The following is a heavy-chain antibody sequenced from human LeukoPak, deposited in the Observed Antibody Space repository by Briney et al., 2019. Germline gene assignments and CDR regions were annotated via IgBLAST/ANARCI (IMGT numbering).Heavy chain of an antibody. CDR2: IKQDGSEK. J-gene: IGHJ4*02. Sequence: GGSLRLSCAASGFTFSSYWMSWVRQAPGKGLEWVANIKQDGSEKYYVDSVKGRFTISRDNAKNSLYLQMNSLRAEDTAVYHCARAPDTIFGVVKAFDYWGQGTLVTVSS. CDR3: ARAPDTIFGVVKAFDY. V-gene: IGHV3-7*01. D-gene: IGHD3-3*01. CDR1: GFTFSSYW.